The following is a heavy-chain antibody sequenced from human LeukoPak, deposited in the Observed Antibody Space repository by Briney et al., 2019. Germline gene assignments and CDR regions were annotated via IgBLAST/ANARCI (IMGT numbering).Heavy chain of an antibody. CDR2: ISYDGSNK. Sequence: PGRSLRLSCAASGFTFSSYAMHWVRQAPGKGLEWVAVISYDGSNKYYADSVKGRFTISRDNSKNTLYLQMNSLRAEDTAVYYCAKELADYGGPPDYWGQGTLVTVSS. CDR1: GFTFSSYA. V-gene: IGHV3-30-3*01. J-gene: IGHJ4*02. CDR3: AKELADYGGPPDY. D-gene: IGHD4-17*01.